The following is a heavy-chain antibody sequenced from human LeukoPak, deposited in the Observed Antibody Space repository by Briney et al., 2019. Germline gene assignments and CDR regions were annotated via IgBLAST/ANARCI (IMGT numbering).Heavy chain of an antibody. CDR2: ITNSGST. V-gene: IGHV4-31*03. Sequence: PPQTLSLTCNVSGVSITSSGFYWSWVRQHPGKGLEWIGHITNSGSTSYNPSLKSRLTIARDTSKNQFSLDLTFATAADTALYYCARDNTLTSSTDAFDLWGQGTRVTVSS. CDR1: GVSITSSGFY. D-gene: IGHD6-6*01. CDR3: ARDNTLTSSTDAFDL. J-gene: IGHJ3*01.